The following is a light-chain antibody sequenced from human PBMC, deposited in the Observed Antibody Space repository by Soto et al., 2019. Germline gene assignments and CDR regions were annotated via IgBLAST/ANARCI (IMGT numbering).Light chain of an antibody. CDR2: GAS. J-gene: IGKJ4*01. CDR1: QSVSSSY. CDR3: QQYGSPPLI. Sequence: ESVFTQSPGTLSLSPGERATLSCRASQSVSSSYLAWYQQKPGQAPRLLIYGASSRATGIPDRFSGSGSGTDFTLTISRLEPEVFAVYYCQQYGSPPLIFGGGTRV. V-gene: IGKV3-20*01.